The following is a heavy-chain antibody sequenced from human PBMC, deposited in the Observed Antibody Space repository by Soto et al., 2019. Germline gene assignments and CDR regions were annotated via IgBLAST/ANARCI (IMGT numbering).Heavy chain of an antibody. J-gene: IGHJ4*02. Sequence: PGGSLRLSCAASGFTFSSCGMHWVRQAPGKGLEWVAVISYDGSNKYYADSVKGRFTISRDNSKNTLYLQMNSLRAEDTAVYYCAKDDLAYCGGDCYSDFDYWGQGTLVTVSS. CDR1: GFTFSSCG. D-gene: IGHD2-21*02. CDR2: ISYDGSNK. CDR3: AKDDLAYCGGDCYSDFDY. V-gene: IGHV3-30*18.